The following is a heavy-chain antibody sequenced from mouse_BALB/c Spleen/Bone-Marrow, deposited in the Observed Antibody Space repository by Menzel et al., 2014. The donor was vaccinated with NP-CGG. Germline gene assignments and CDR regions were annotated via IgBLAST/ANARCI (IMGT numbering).Heavy chain of an antibody. CDR1: GYAFSNYL. J-gene: IGHJ1*01. CDR2: IHPGSGGA. D-gene: IGHD4-1*01. CDR3: ARDWDWYFDV. V-gene: IGHV1-54*01. Sequence: VQVVESGAELVRPGTSVKVSCKASGYAFSNYLIEWVKQRPGQGLEWIGVIHPGSGGANYNEKFKGKATLTADKSSSTAYMQLSSLTSDDSAVYFCARDWDWYFDVWGAGTTVTVSS.